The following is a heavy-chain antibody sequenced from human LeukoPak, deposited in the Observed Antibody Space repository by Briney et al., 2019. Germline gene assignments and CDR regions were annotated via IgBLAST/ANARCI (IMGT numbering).Heavy chain of an antibody. V-gene: IGHV4-39*01. D-gene: IGHD3-9*01. CDR3: ARQYYDILTGYRYFDY. Sequence: SETLSLTCTVSGGSISSSSYYWGWIRQPPGKGLEWIGSIYYSGSTYYNPSLKSRVTISVDTPKNQFSLKLSSVTAADTAVYYCARQYYDILTGYRYFDYWGQGTLVTVSS. CDR1: GGSISSSSYY. J-gene: IGHJ4*02. CDR2: IYYSGST.